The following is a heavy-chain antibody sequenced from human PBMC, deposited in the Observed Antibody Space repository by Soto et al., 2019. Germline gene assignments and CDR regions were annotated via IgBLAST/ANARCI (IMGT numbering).Heavy chain of an antibody. CDR1: GFTFSSYA. V-gene: IGHV3-30-3*01. CDR3: AKETHWAIVSPTDDY. D-gene: IGHD3-16*02. CDR2: ISYDGSNK. Sequence: PGGSLRLSCAASGFTFSSYAMHWVRQAPGKGLEWVAVISYDGSNKYYADSVKGRFTISRDNSKNTLYLQMNSLRAEDTAIFYCAKETHWAIVSPTDDYWGDGTLVTVSS. J-gene: IGHJ4*01.